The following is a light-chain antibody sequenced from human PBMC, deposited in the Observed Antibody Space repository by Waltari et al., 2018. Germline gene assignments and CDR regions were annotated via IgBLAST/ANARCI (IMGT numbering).Light chain of an antibody. CDR3: SSYAGTSTWV. V-gene: IGLV2-23*01. J-gene: IGLJ3*02. Sequence: QSALTQPASVSGSPGQSITISCTGTSSDIGTYNLVSWYQQHPGKAPKLRIYEGSKRPSGVSTRCSGSKSGNTASLTISGLQAEDEADYYCSSYAGTSTWVFGGGTKLTVL. CDR1: SSDIGTYNL. CDR2: EGS.